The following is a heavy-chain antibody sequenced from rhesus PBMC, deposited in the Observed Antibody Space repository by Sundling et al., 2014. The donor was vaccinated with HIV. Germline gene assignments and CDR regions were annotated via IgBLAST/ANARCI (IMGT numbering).Heavy chain of an antibody. CDR3: AIRRAVVSSGGFDV. Sequence: QVQLLESGPAVVKPWETLSLTCAVSGGSVSGGYYWSWIRQPPGKGLEWIGYMTGSSGSTDYNPSLKSRVTISTDTSKNQFSLNLNSVTAADTAVYYCAIRRAVVSSGGFDVWGPGVFVTVSS. V-gene: IGHV4-165*01. J-gene: IGHJ5-1*01. CDR2: MTGSSGST. CDR1: GGSVSGGYY. D-gene: IGHD2-39*02.